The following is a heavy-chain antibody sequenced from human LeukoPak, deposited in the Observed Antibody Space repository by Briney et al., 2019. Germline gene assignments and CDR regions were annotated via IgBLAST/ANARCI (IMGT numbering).Heavy chain of an antibody. J-gene: IGHJ4*02. CDR3: ARDLKDSSWSYYFDY. CDR1: GFTFSSYW. CDR2: INTDGSST. D-gene: IGHD6-6*01. Sequence: GGSLRLSCAASGFTFSSYWMHWVRQAPGKGLVWVSRINTDGSSTSYADSVKGRFTISRDNAKNSLYLQMNSLRAEDTAVYYCARDLKDSSWSYYFDYWGQGTLVTVSS. V-gene: IGHV3-74*01.